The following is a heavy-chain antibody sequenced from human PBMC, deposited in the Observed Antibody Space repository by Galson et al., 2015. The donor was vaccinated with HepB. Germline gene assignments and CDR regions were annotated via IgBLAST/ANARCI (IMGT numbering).Heavy chain of an antibody. J-gene: IGHJ5*02. CDR2: IKQDGSEQ. Sequence: SLRLSCAASGLSISSNWMTWLRQAPGKGLEWVANIKQDGSEQDYMDSVKGRFTISRDNARNLLYLQMNSLRAEDTAVYYCARERNTNYGWFDPWGQGTLVTVSS. V-gene: IGHV3-7*01. CDR3: ARERNTNYGWFDP. CDR1: GLSISSNW. D-gene: IGHD1-14*01.